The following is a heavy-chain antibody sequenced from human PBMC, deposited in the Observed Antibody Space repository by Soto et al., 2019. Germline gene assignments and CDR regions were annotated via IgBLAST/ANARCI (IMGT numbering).Heavy chain of an antibody. CDR1: GGSISSYN. Sequence: QVQLQESGPGRGKLSETLSLTCTVSGGSISSYNWSWIRQPPGKGLEWMGYIYYSGSTNYNPSLKSRVTISVDTSKNQFSLKLSSVTAADTAVYYCARVWGGAFDIWGQGTMVTVSS. V-gene: IGHV4-59*01. CDR2: IYYSGST. D-gene: IGHD3-10*01. J-gene: IGHJ3*02. CDR3: ARVWGGAFDI.